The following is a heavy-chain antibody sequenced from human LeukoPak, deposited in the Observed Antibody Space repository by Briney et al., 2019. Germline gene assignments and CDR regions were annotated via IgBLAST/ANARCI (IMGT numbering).Heavy chain of an antibody. CDR3: TRHQANFYGSGAPFDP. CDR1: GGSVTTTYY. V-gene: IGHV4-39*01. Sequence: SETLSLTCSVSGGSVTTTYYWSWIRQPPGGGLEWIASLYHSGNSNYNPSLKSRVTMSVDTSKNQFSLQLTSMTAADTAIYYCTRHQANFYGSGAPFDPWGQGTLVTVSS. J-gene: IGHJ5*02. D-gene: IGHD3-10*01. CDR2: LYHSGNS.